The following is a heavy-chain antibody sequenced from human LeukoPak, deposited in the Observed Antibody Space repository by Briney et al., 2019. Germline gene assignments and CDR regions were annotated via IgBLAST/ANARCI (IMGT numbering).Heavy chain of an antibody. J-gene: IGHJ4*02. CDR1: GNPISSYY. D-gene: IGHD6-13*01. CDR3: ARASQGQQPYLVNY. V-gene: IGHV4-59*01. Sequence: SETLSLTCTVPGNPISSYYWSWIRQPPGKGLEWIGFILYSGSTNYNPSLKSRVTISVDTSKNQFSLKLSSVTAADTAVYYCARASQGQQPYLVNYWGQGTLVTVSS. CDR2: ILYSGST.